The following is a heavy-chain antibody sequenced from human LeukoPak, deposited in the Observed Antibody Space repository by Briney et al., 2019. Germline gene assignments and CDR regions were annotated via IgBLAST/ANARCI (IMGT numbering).Heavy chain of an antibody. CDR2: ISSSGSTI. CDR1: GFTFSDYY. D-gene: IGHD2-15*01. CDR3: AKDPRSAYCSGGSCYVDY. V-gene: IGHV3-11*01. J-gene: IGHJ4*02. Sequence: GGSLRLSCAASGFTFSDYYMSWIRQAPGKGLEWVSYISSSGSTIYYADSVKGRFTISRDNAKNSLYLQMNSLRAEDTAVYYCAKDPRSAYCSGGSCYVDYWGQGTLVTVSS.